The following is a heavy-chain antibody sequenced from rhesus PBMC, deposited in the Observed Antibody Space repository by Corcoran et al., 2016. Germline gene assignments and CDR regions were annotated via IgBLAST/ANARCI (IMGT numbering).Heavy chain of an antibody. Sequence: EVQLVQSGAEVKKPGASVKISCKASGSTFPDHYLNWVRPAPGKGLEWMGRVDPEDGEADYAQKFQDRVTITADMSTDTAYMELSSLRSEDTAAYYCARGGTPIDYWGQGVLVTVSS. J-gene: IGHJ4*01. CDR2: VDPEDGEA. CDR3: ARGGTPIDY. D-gene: IGHD3S6*01. V-gene: IGHV1-111*02. CDR1: GSTFPDHY.